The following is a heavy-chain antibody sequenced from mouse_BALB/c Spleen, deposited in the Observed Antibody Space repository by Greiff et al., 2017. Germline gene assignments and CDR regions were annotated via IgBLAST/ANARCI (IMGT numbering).Heavy chain of an antibody. V-gene: IGHV1S56*01. J-gene: IGHJ4*01. CDR1: GYTFTSYY. CDR3: AREREMDY. CDR2: IYPGNVNT. Sequence: QVQLKESGPELVKPGASVRISCKASGYTFTSYYIHWVKQRPGQGLEWIGWIYPGNVNTKYNEKFKGKATLTADKSSSTAYMQLSSLTSEDSAVYFCAREREMDYWGQGTSVTVSS.